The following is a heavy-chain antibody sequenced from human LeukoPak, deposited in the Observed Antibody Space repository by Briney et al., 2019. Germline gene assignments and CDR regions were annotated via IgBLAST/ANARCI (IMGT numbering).Heavy chain of an antibody. D-gene: IGHD1-1*01. CDR1: GYSFTSYW. V-gene: IGHV5-51*01. CDR3: ARLYGTATHFDY. J-gene: IGHJ4*02. CDR2: IYPGADT. Sequence: GESLKISCKGSGYSFTSYWIGWVRQIPGKGLEWMGIIYPGADTRYSPSFQGQVTISADKSISTAYLQWSSLKASDTATYYCARLYGTATHFDYWGQGTLVTVSS.